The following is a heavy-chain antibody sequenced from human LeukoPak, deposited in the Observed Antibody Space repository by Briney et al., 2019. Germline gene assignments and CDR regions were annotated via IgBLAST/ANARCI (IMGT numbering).Heavy chain of an antibody. V-gene: IGHV4-34*01. Sequence: SETLSLTCAVPGGSVSGYYWTWVRQPLGKGLEWIGEISHTGGANYNPSLKSRVTIGLDTSKKQLSLKLESVTAADTAVYYCAREDYGTGSYYRGDAFDIWGHGTMVTVSS. J-gene: IGHJ3*02. D-gene: IGHD3-10*01. CDR2: ISHTGGA. CDR1: GGSVSGYY. CDR3: AREDYGTGSYYRGDAFDI.